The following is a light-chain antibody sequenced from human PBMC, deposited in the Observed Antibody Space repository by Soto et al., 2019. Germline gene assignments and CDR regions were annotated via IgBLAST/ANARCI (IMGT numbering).Light chain of an antibody. J-gene: IGKJ2*01. CDR3: QQYYNWPMYT. CDR2: GAS. Sequence: EIVMTQSPATLSVSPGERATLSCRASQSVRSSLAWYQQRPGRAPRLLIYGASTRASGIPARFSGSGSGTEFTLTISSLQSEDFAVYYCQQYYNWPMYTFGLGTK. V-gene: IGKV3-15*01. CDR1: QSVRSS.